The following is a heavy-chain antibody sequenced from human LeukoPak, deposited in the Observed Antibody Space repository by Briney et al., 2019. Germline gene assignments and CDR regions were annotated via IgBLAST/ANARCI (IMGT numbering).Heavy chain of an antibody. CDR1: GFTFNIYA. V-gene: IGHV3-30-3*01. Sequence: GRSLRLSCAASGFTFNIYAMHWVRQAPGKGLEWVAVISYDGSKTYYADSVKGRFTISRDNPKNTLYLQMNSLRAEDTALYYCARTMYITGSSDFDYWGQGTLVTVSS. D-gene: IGHD1-26*01. CDR2: ISYDGSKT. CDR3: ARTMYITGSSDFDY. J-gene: IGHJ4*02.